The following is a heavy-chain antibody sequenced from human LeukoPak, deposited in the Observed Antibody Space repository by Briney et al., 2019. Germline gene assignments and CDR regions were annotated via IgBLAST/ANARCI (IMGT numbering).Heavy chain of an antibody. V-gene: IGHV3-23*01. D-gene: IGHD3-22*01. J-gene: IGHJ4*02. CDR1: GFTFSSYE. CDR3: AKGTTYYDSSGATFDY. Sequence: PGGSLRLSCAASGFTFSSYEMNWVRQAPGKGLEWVSAISGSGGSTYYADSVKGRFTISRDNSKNTLYLQMNSLRAEDTAVYYCAKGTTYYDSSGATFDYWGQGTLVTVSS. CDR2: ISGSGGST.